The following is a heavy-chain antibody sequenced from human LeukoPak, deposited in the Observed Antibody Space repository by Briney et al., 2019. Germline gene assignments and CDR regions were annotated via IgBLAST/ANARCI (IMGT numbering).Heavy chain of an antibody. CDR1: GYTFTSYD. D-gene: IGHD6-13*01. V-gene: IGHV1-69*06. CDR3: ARVVGLTGYSSSWYSGYYYYMDV. Sequence: SVKVSCKASGYTFTSYDINWVRQATGQGLEWMGGIIPIFGTTNYAQKFQDRVTITADKSTSTAYMELSSLRSEDTAVYYCARVVGLTGYSSSWYSGYYYYMDVWGKGTTVTVSS. J-gene: IGHJ6*03. CDR2: IIPIFGTT.